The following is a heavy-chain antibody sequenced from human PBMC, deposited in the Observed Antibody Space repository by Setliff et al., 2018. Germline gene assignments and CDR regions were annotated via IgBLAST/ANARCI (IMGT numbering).Heavy chain of an antibody. D-gene: IGHD3-22*01. V-gene: IGHV4-34*01. CDR1: GGSFSGYY. Sequence: SETLSLTCAVYGGSFSGYYWNWIRQAPGKGLEWIGEINHRGTTSYTPSLKGRVTISVDTSKNLFSLKLSSGPAADTAVYFCARGPRFDYESPTYRRRFDPWGQGTAVTAPQ. CDR3: ARGPRFDYESPTYRRRFDP. CDR2: INHRGTT. J-gene: IGHJ5*02.